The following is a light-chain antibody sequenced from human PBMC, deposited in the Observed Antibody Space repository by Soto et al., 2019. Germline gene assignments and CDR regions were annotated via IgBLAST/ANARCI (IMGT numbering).Light chain of an antibody. V-gene: IGLV2-23*02. CDR3: CSYGGSRAV. Sequence: QSVLTHPASVSGSPGQSITISCTGTSSDVGSHNLVSWYQQHPGQAPKLMIYEVSKRPLGVSTRFSASKSGNTASLTISGLQAEDEADYDCCSYGGSRAVFGGGTQLTVL. CDR2: EVS. CDR1: SSDVGSHNL. J-gene: IGLJ7*01.